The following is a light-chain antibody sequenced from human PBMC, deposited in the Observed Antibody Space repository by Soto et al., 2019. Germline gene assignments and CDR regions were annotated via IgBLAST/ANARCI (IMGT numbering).Light chain of an antibody. J-gene: IGKJ4*01. CDR1: QGISSW. Sequence: DIQMTQSPSSVSASVGDRVTITCRASQGISSWLAWYQQKPGKAPKLLIYGASTLESGVPSRFSGSGSGTEFTLTISSLRPDDFATYYCQQYHRYSTFGGGTKVDIK. CDR2: GAS. V-gene: IGKV1-5*01. CDR3: QQYHRYST.